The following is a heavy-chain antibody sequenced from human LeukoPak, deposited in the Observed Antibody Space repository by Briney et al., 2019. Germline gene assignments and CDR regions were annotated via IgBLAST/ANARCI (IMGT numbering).Heavy chain of an antibody. CDR1: GFTFSNYW. Sequence: GGSLRLSCAASGFTFSNYWMHWVRQAPGKGLEWVSAISGSGGSTYYADSVKGRFTISRDNSENTLYLQMNSLRAEDTAIYYCAEEGENYAFDIWGQGTMVTVSS. CDR2: ISGSGGST. J-gene: IGHJ3*02. V-gene: IGHV3-23*01. CDR3: AEEGENYAFDI. D-gene: IGHD2-21*01.